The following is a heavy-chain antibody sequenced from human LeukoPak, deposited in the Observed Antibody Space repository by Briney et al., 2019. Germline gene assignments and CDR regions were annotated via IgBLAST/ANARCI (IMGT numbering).Heavy chain of an antibody. CDR3: ATISSNYYDSLVDY. CDR1: GYTFTDYY. D-gene: IGHD3-22*01. CDR2: VDPEDGET. Sequence: ASVKVSFKVSGYTFTDYYMHWVQQAPGKGLEWMGLVDPEDGETIYAEKFQGRVTITADTSTDTAYMELSSLRSEDTAVYYCATISSNYYDSLVDYWGQGTLVTVSS. J-gene: IGHJ4*02. V-gene: IGHV1-69-2*01.